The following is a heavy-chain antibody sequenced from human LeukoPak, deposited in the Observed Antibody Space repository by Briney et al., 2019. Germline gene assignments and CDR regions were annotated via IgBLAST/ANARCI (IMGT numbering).Heavy chain of an antibody. CDR3: ARDAGTCSSTSCYSPLYYYGMDV. CDR2: IWYDGSNK. CDR1: GFTFSSYG. D-gene: IGHD2-2*02. Sequence: PGRSLRLSCAASGFTFSSYGMHWVRQAPGKGLEWVAVIWYDGSNKYYADSVKGRFTISRDNSKNTLYLQMNSLRAEDTAVYYCARDAGTCSSTSCYSPLYYYGMDVWGQGTTVTVSS. V-gene: IGHV3-33*01. J-gene: IGHJ6*02.